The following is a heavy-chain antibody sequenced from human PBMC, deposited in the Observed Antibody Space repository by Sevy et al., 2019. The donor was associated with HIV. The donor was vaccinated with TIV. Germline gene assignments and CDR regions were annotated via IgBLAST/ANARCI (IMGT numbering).Heavy chain of an antibody. CDR1: GGSFSGYY. D-gene: IGHD3-10*01. Sequence: SETLSLTCAVYGGSFSGYYWSWIRQPPGKGLEWIGEINHSGSTNYNPSLKSRVTISVDTSKNQFSLKLSSVTAADTAVYYCARGSNPPEDYYGSGSYAWFDPWGQGTLVTVSS. CDR3: ARGSNPPEDYYGSGSYAWFDP. CDR2: INHSGST. J-gene: IGHJ5*02. V-gene: IGHV4-34*01.